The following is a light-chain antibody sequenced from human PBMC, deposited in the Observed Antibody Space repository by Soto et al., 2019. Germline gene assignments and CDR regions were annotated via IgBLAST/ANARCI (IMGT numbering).Light chain of an antibody. V-gene: IGKV1-5*03. CDR1: QSISSW. J-gene: IGKJ2*01. CDR3: QQYNSYPYT. Sequence: DIQMTQSPSTLSASVGDRVTITCRASQSISSWLAWYQQKPGKAPKLLIYKASSLESGVPSRFSGSGSGTEFALTITSLQPDDFAAYYCQQYNSYPYTFGQGTKLEIK. CDR2: KAS.